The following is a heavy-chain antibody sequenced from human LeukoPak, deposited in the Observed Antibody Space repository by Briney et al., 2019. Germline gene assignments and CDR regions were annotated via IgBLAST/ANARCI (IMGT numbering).Heavy chain of an antibody. CDR1: GYTFSGHY. Sequence: GASVKVSCKASGYTFSGHYIHWVRQAPGQGLEWMGRINPNSGGTNYAQRFQGGVTMTRDTSISTAYMELSRLTSDDSAVYYCARQVGHTSGWYFFDYWGQGIPVTVSS. CDR2: INPNSGGT. CDR3: ARQVGHTSGWYFFDY. D-gene: IGHD6-19*01. J-gene: IGHJ4*02. V-gene: IGHV1-2*02.